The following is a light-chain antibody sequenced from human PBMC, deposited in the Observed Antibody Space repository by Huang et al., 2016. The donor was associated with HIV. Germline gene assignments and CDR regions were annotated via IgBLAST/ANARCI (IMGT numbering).Light chain of an antibody. V-gene: IGKV2-30*02. CDR2: KVS. J-gene: IGKJ1*01. CDR1: QTLVHTDGNTY. Sequence: DVIMTQSPLLLPVTLGQPAAISCRSSQTLVHTDGNTYLNWFLQRPGQSPRRLSYKVSNRDAGVPDRFTGSGSCIEFTLTISRVEAEDVGIYYCMQGTHWPPGTFGQGTNMEIK. CDR3: MQGTHWPPGT.